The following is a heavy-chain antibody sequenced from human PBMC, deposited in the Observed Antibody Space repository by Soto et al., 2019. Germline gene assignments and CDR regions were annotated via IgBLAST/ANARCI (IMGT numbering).Heavy chain of an antibody. J-gene: IGHJ4*02. CDR2: ISSSSSTI. V-gene: IGHV3-48*02. D-gene: IGHD3-22*01. Sequence: GGSLRLSCAASGSTFSSYSMNWLRQAPGKGLEWVSYISSSSSTIYYADSVKGRFTISRDNAKNSLYLQMNSLRDEDTAVYYCARGLYYYDSSGYWGYWGQGTLVTVSS. CDR1: GSTFSSYS. CDR3: ARGLYYYDSSGYWGY.